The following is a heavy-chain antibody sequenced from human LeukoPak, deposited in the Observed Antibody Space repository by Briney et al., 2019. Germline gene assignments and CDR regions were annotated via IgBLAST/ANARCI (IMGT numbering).Heavy chain of an antibody. CDR2: ISYDGSNK. CDR1: GFTFSSYA. D-gene: IGHD3-10*01. CDR3: ARDEYYGSGSYSNPFDY. Sequence: PGRSLRLSCAASGFTFSSYAMHWVRQAPGKGLEWVAVISYDGSNKYYADSVKGRFTISRDNSKNTLYLQMNSLRAEDTAVYYCARDEYYGSGSYSNPFDYWGQGTLVTVSS. J-gene: IGHJ4*02. V-gene: IGHV3-30-3*01.